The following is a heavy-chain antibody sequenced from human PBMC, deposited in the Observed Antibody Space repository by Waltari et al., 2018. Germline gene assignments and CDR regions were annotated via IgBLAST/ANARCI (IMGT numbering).Heavy chain of an antibody. CDR1: GGTFSSYT. CDR2: IIPILGIA. V-gene: IGHV1-69*08. J-gene: IGHJ3*02. Sequence: QVQLVQSGAEVKKPGSSVKVSCKASGGTFSSYTISWVRQAPGQGLEWMGRIIPILGIANYAQKFQGRVTITADKSTSTAYMELSSLRSEDTAVYYCAKEVTMIVVVNDAFDIWGQGTMVTVSS. D-gene: IGHD3-22*01. CDR3: AKEVTMIVVVNDAFDI.